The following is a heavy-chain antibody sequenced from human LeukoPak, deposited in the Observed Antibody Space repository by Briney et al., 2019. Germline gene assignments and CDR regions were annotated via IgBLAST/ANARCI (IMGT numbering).Heavy chain of an antibody. V-gene: IGHV3-23*01. CDR1: GFTFSNYA. D-gene: IGHD4-17*01. Sequence: PGGSLRLSCAASGFTFSNYAMSWVRQAPGKGLQWVSVISGSGGSTYYTDSVKGRFTIPRDNSKNTLYLQMNSLRAEDTAVYYCAKGLTTVTSPFDYWGQGTLVTVSS. CDR3: AKGLTTVTSPFDY. CDR2: ISGSGGST. J-gene: IGHJ4*02.